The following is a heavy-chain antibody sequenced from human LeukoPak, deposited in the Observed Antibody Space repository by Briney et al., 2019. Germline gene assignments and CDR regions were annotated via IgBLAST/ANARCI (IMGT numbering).Heavy chain of an antibody. Sequence: GGSLRLSCAASGFTVSSNYMSWVRQAPGKGLEWVSVIYSGGSTYYADSVKGRFTISRDNSKNTLYLQMNSLRAEDTAVYYSARGDCSSTICYSPMDVWGKGTTVTVSS. D-gene: IGHD2-2*01. CDR1: GFTVSSNY. J-gene: IGHJ6*03. V-gene: IGHV3-53*01. CDR2: IYSGGST. CDR3: ARGDCSSTICYSPMDV.